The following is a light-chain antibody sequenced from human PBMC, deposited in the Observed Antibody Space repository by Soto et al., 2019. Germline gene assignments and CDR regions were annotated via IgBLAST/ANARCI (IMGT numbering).Light chain of an antibody. CDR1: QSVSNNY. Sequence: IVLTQSPGTLSLSPWERATLSCRASQSVSNNYLAWYQQKPGQAPRLLIYGASNRATGIPDRFSGSGSGTDFTLTISRLEPEDFAVYYCQQYGSSPPLTFGGGTKVDIK. CDR2: GAS. CDR3: QQYGSSPPLT. J-gene: IGKJ4*01. V-gene: IGKV3-20*01.